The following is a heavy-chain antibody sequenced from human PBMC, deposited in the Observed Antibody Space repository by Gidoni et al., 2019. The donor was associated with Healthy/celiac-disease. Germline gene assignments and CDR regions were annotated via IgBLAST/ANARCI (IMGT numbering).Heavy chain of an antibody. D-gene: IGHD3-10*01. CDR2: IRYDGSNN. CDR3: AKGGVGVWFGELSQDDAFDI. J-gene: IGHJ3*02. V-gene: IGHV3-30*02. Sequence: QVQLVESGGGVVQPGGSLRPSCAASGFTFSSYGLHWVRQAPGKGLEWVAFIRYDGSNNYYADSVKGRFTISRDNSKNTLYLQMNSLRAEDTAVYYCAKGGVGVWFGELSQDDAFDIWGQGTMVTVSS. CDR1: GFTFSSYG.